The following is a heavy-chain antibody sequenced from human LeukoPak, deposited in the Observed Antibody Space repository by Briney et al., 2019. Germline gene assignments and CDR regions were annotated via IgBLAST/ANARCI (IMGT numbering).Heavy chain of an antibody. D-gene: IGHD3-22*01. CDR2: IYTSGGT. CDR3: ARGPYYYDSSGYYYGPGGSYYYYYMDV. V-gene: IGHV4-4*07. J-gene: IGHJ6*03. CDR1: GGSISSYY. Sequence: NPSETLSLTCTVSGGSISSYYWSWIRQPAGKGLERIGRIYTSGGTNYNPSLKSRVTMSVDTSKNQFSLKLSSVTAADTAVYYCARGPYYYDSSGYYYGPGGSYYYYYMDVWGKGTTVTISS.